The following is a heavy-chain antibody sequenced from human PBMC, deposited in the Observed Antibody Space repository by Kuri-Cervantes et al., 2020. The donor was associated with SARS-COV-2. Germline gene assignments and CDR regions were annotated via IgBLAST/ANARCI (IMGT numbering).Heavy chain of an antibody. CDR2: IYISGST. Sequence: ESLKISCTVSGDSISSYYWSWIRQPAGKGLEWIGRIYISGSTNYNPSLKTRVTISVNTSKNQFSLKLSSVTAADTAVYYCARVGAGVCSSASCYSRAFDYWGQGTLVTVSS. V-gene: IGHV4-4*07. CDR3: ARVGAGVCSSASCYSRAFDY. D-gene: IGHD2-2*02. CDR1: GDSISSYY. J-gene: IGHJ4*02.